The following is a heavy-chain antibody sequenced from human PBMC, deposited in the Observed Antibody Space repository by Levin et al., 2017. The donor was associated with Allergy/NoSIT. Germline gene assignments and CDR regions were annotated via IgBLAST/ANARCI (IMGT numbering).Heavy chain of an antibody. D-gene: IGHD4-17*01. CDR1: GSTFTSYG. CDR2: ISAYNGNT. Sequence: GGSLRLSCKASGSTFTSYGISWVRQAPGQGLEWMGWISAYNGNTNYAQKLQGRVTMTTDTSTSTAYMELRSLRSDDTAVYYCARRGSDYGDYGLNYYYDYMDAWGKGTTVTVSS. J-gene: IGHJ6*03. V-gene: IGHV1-18*01. CDR3: ARRGSDYGDYGLNYYYDYMDA.